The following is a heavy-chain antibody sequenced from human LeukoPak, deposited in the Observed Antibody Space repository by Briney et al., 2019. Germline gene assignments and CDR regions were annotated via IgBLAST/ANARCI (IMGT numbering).Heavy chain of an antibody. D-gene: IGHD4-11*01. J-gene: IGHJ4*02. CDR3: ARGSSNYYYFDY. V-gene: IGHV4-61*02. Sequence: SETLSLTCTVSGGSISSGSYYWSWIRQSAGKGLEWIGRIYTSGSTNYNPSLKSRVTISVDTSKNQFSLKLSSVTAADTAVYYCARGSSNYYYFDYWGQGTLVTVSS. CDR2: IYTSGST. CDR1: GGSISSGSYY.